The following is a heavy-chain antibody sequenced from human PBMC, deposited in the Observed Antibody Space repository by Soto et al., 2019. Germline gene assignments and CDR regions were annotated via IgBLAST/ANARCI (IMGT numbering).Heavy chain of an antibody. CDR1: GGSVRSSSYY. Sequence: PSETLSLTCTVSGGSVRSSSYYWGWIRQPPGKGLEWIGHLYYRGSTNYNPSLKSRVTISVDTSKNEFALKLNSVTAADTALYYCARERNSGWSDSWGQGTLVTVSS. V-gene: IGHV4-61*01. D-gene: IGHD6-19*01. J-gene: IGHJ5*01. CDR2: LYYRGST. CDR3: ARERNSGWSDS.